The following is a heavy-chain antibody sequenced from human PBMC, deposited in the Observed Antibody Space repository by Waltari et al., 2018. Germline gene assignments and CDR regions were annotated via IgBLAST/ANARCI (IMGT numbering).Heavy chain of an antibody. CDR2: INPNSGGT. Sequence: QVQLVQSGAEVKKPGASVKVSCKASGYTFTSYGISWVRQAPGQGLEWMGRINPNSGGTNYAQKFQGRVTMTRDTSISTAYMELSRLRSDDTAVYYCATSLAIVVPNYWGQGTLVTVSS. CDR1: GYTFTSYG. D-gene: IGHD2-2*01. CDR3: ATSLAIVVPNY. V-gene: IGHV1-2*06. J-gene: IGHJ4*02.